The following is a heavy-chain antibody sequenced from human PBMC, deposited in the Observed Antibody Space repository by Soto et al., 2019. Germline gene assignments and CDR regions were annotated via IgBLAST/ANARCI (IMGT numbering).Heavy chain of an antibody. D-gene: IGHD6-19*01. V-gene: IGHV4-4*02. CDR1: GDSVSSPYY. CDR2: VFHTGTT. J-gene: IGHJ4*02. Sequence: QVQLQESGPGLVKPSGTLSLTCAVSGDSVSSPYYWCWVRQPPGKGLERIGEVFHTGTTSYNPSPRSRVPISMDKSINPFSLDLSSVTAADTAVYYCARSAGWYAVHSWGPGTLVIVSS. CDR3: ARSAGWYAVHS.